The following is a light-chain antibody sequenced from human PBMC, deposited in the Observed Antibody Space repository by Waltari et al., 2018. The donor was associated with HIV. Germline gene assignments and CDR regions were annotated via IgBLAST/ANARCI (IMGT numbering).Light chain of an antibody. CDR2: DVS. CDR3: SSYTSSSTLV. Sequence: QSALTQPASVSGSPGQSITISCTRPSSDVVGYNYVSWYQQHPGKAPKLMIYDVSNRPSGVSNRFSGSKSGNTASLTISGLQAEDEADYYCSSYTSSSTLVFGGGTKLTVL. CDR1: SSDVVGYNY. J-gene: IGLJ2*01. V-gene: IGLV2-14*01.